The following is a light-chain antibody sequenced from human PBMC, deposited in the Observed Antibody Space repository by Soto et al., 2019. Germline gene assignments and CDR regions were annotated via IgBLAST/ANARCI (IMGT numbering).Light chain of an antibody. CDR2: DVS. Sequence: QSALTQPASVSGSPGESITISCTGTSSDVGGYNYVSWYQQHPGKGPKLMIYDVSNRPSGVSNWFSGSKSGNTASLTISGLQAEDEADYYCSSYTSRSTVVFGGGTKLTVL. CDR3: SSYTSRSTVV. J-gene: IGLJ2*01. CDR1: SSDVGGYNY. V-gene: IGLV2-14*01.